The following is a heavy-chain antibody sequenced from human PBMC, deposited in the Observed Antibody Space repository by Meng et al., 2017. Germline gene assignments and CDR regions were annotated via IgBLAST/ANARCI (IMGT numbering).Heavy chain of an antibody. J-gene: IGHJ5*02. CDR1: GFSPSTSGVG. CDR2: IYWDDDK. D-gene: IGHD6-19*01. CDR3: AHNFRLPHSSGWYVGWLDP. Sequence: QITVKESGPTLLKPTQTLTLTCTFSGFSPSTSGVGVGWIRQPPGKALEWLALIYWDDDKRYSPSLKSRLTITKDTSKNQVVLTMTNMDPVDTATYYCAHNFRLPHSSGWYVGWLDPWGQGTLVTVSS. V-gene: IGHV2-5*02.